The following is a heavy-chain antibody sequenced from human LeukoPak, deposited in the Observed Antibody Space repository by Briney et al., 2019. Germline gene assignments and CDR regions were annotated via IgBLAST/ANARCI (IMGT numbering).Heavy chain of an antibody. J-gene: IGHJ6*03. CDR2: IYYSGST. V-gene: IGHV4-59*01. CDR3: ARDSSPAALPYMDA. Sequence: SETLSLTCTVSGGSISSYYWSWIRQPPGKGLEWIGYIYYSGSTKYNPSLKSGGTISVDTSNNQFFLKLSSVTAADRALYFCARDSSPAALPYMDAWGKGTTVTVSS. CDR1: GGSISSYY. D-gene: IGHD2-2*01.